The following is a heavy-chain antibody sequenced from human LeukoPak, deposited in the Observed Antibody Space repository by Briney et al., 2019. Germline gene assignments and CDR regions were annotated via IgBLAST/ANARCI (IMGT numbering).Heavy chain of an antibody. D-gene: IGHD2-2*01. CDR2: INPNSGGT. V-gene: IGHV1-2*02. J-gene: IGHJ4*02. Sequence: ASVKVSCKVSGYTFTGYYMHWVRQAPGQGLEWMGWINPNSGGTNYVQKFQGRVTMTRDTSISTAYMELSRLRSDDTAVYYCASSILGYCSSTSCNGGYWGQGTLVTVSS. CDR3: ASSILGYCSSTSCNGGY. CDR1: GYTFTGYY.